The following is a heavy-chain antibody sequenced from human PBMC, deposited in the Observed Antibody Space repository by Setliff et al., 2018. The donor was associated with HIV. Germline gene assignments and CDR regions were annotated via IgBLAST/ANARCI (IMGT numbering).Heavy chain of an antibody. CDR1: GFTFSSYR. CDR2: ISSSSSTI. V-gene: IGHV3-48*01. J-gene: IGHJ4*02. Sequence: GGSLRLSCAASGFTFSSYRMNWVRQAPGKGLEWVSYISSSSSTIYYADSVKGRFTISRDNAKNSLYLQMNSLRAEDTAVYYCARDWVDKAMADDYWGQGALVTVSS. D-gene: IGHD5-18*01. CDR3: ARDWVDKAMADDY.